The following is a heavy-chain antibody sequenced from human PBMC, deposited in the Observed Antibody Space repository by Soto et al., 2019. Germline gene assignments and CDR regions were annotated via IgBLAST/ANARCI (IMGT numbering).Heavy chain of an antibody. CDR2: TYHTGST. D-gene: IGHD2-2*01. CDR3: ARIGNPDASLYFDY. CDR1: GGSISIGIYY. J-gene: IGHJ4*02. Sequence: QMQLQESGPGLVKPSQTLSLTCTVSGGSISIGIYYWNWIRQHPGKGLEWIGYTYHTGSTYYNPFIESRVTISVDPSKNQFSLKLSSVTAADTAVYYCARIGNPDASLYFDYWGQGTLVTVSS. V-gene: IGHV4-31*03.